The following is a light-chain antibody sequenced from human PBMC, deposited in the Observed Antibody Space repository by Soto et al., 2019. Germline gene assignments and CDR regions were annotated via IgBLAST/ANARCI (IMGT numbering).Light chain of an antibody. V-gene: IGKV1-5*01. Sequence: DIRRTKSPSAVSASVRDRVTITCRASQSIRSWLAWYQQKPGKAPKVLIYDASSLQSGVPSRFSGSGSGTEFTLTISSLQPEDFAIYYCQQYNSYSPWTFGQVGKADI. CDR3: QQYNSYSPWT. CDR1: QSIRSW. J-gene: IGKJ1*01. CDR2: DAS.